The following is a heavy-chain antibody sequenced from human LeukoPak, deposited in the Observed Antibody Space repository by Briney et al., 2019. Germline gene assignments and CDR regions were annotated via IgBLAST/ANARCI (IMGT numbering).Heavy chain of an antibody. CDR1: GGSISSYY. J-gene: IGHJ3*02. V-gene: IGHV4-59*01. CDR2: IYYSGST. CDR3: ARRLGYCTNGVCYFHAFDI. Sequence: SETLSLTCTVSGGSISSYYWSWIRQPPGKGLEWIGYIYYSGSTNYNPSLKSRVTISVDTSKNQFSLKLSSVTAADTAVYYCARRLGYCTNGVCYFHAFDIWGQGTMVTVSP. D-gene: IGHD2-8*01.